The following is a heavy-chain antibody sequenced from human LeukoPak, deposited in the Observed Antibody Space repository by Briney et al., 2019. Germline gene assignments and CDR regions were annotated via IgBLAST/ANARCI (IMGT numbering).Heavy chain of an antibody. CDR3: ARDSELDHGNWFDP. CDR1: GFTFSSFG. J-gene: IGHJ5*02. Sequence: PGRSLRLSCAASGFTFSSFGMHWVRQAPGKGLEWVAVIWYGGSNKYYADSVKGRFTISRDDSNNTLYLQMNSLRAEDTAVYYCARDSELDHGNWFDPWGQGTLVTVSS. CDR2: IWYGGSNK. V-gene: IGHV3-33*08. D-gene: IGHD3-10*01.